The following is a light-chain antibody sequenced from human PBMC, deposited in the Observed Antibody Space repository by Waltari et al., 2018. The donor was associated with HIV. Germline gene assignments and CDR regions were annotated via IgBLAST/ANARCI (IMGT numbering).Light chain of an antibody. CDR1: ALPKQY. V-gene: IGLV3-25*03. CDR3: QSADSDAIRGV. CDR2: KNI. Sequence: ELTQPPSVSVSPGQTARITCSGGALPKQYAYWYRQKPGQAPGLVIYKNIERPSGSPERFSGSRSGTTVTLTITEVQAEDEADYYCQSADSDAIRGVFGGGTKLTVL. J-gene: IGLJ3*02.